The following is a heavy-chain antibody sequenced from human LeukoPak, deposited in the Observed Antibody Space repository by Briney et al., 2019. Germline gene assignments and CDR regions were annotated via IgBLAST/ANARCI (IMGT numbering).Heavy chain of an antibody. CDR1: GFTFSSYS. Sequence: GGSLRLSCAASGFTFSSYSMNWVRQAPGKGLEWVSYISSSSSTIYYADSVKGRFTISRDNAKDSLYLQMNSLRAEDMAVYYCARDSPTYYDFWSGYPYDAFDIWGQGTMVTVSS. CDR3: ARDSPTYYDFWSGYPYDAFDI. CDR2: ISSSSSTI. V-gene: IGHV3-48*04. J-gene: IGHJ3*02. D-gene: IGHD3-3*01.